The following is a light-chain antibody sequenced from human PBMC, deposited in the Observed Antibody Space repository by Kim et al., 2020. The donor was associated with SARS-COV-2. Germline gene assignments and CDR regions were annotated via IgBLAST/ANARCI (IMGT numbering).Light chain of an antibody. V-gene: IGKV1-33*01. CDR2: DAG. J-gene: IGKJ2*01. CDR1: QDIRNH. Sequence: DIQMTQSPSSLSASVGERVTITCQASQDIRNHVNWYQQKPGKAPKLLIYDAGSLERGVPSRFRGGGSGTDFTFSISTLQPEDIATYYCQQFNNFPYTFGQGTKVDIK. CDR3: QQFNNFPYT.